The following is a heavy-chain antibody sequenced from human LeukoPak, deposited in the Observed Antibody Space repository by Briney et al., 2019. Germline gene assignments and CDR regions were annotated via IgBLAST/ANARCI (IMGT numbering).Heavy chain of an antibody. CDR2: THFRSKWYN. J-gene: IGHJ4*02. V-gene: IGHV6-1*01. CDR3: VREPWLELGGFDY. D-gene: IGHD5-24*01. Sequence: PSQTLSLTCAISGDSVSSNSVAWNWIRQSPSRGLEWLGRTHFRSKWYNDYAISVKSRITINPDTSKNQFSLQLNSVSPEDTAVYYCVREPWLELGGFDYWGQGTLFTVSS. CDR1: GDSVSSNSVA.